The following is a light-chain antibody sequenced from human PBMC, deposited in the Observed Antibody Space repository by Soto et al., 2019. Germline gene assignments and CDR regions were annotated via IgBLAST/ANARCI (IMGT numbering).Light chain of an antibody. J-gene: IGKJ2*01. CDR2: DAS. CDR1: QSVSSY. V-gene: IGKV3-11*01. CDR3: QQRSNWPGGYT. Sequence: EIVLTQSPATLSLSPGERATLSCRASQSVSSYLAWYQQKPGQAPRLLIYDASNRATGIPARFSGCGSGTDFTLTISSLEPEDFAVYYCQQRSNWPGGYTFGQGTKLEIK.